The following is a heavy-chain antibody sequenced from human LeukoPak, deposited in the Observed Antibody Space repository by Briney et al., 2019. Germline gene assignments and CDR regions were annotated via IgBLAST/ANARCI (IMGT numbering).Heavy chain of an antibody. V-gene: IGHV3-20*04. D-gene: IGHD3-22*01. CDR1: GFTFDDYG. J-gene: IGHJ4*02. Sequence: GGSLRLSCAASGFTFDDYGMSRVRQVPGKGLESVSDINWNGGSTGYADPVKGRFTISRDNAKNSLYLQMNSLRVEDTALYYCARDVSYYYDSGAYFDYWGQGTLVTVSS. CDR3: ARDVSYYYDSGAYFDY. CDR2: INWNGGST.